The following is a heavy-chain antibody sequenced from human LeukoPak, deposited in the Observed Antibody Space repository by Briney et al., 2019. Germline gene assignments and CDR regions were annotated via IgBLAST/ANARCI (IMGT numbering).Heavy chain of an antibody. J-gene: IGHJ4*02. V-gene: IGHV4-4*07. Sequence: SETLSLTCTVSGGSISGSFWSWIRQPAGKGLEWIGRIYASRRTNYNPSLKSRITMSVDTSENQFSLKLTSVTAADTAVYFCARAPRGCGGTCPFDDWGQGTLVTVSS. CDR1: GGSISGSF. D-gene: IGHD2-15*01. CDR2: IYASRRT. CDR3: ARAPRGCGGTCPFDD.